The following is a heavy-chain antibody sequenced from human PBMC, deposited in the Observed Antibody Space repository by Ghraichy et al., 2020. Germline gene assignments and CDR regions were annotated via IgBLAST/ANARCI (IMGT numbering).Heavy chain of an antibody. D-gene: IGHD6-19*01. V-gene: IGHV4-34*01. CDR2: INHSGST. CDR3: ARGHEKQWLVFHNWFDP. Sequence: GSLRLSCAVYGGSFSGYYWSWIRQPPGKGLEWIGEINHSGSTNYNPSLKSRVTISVDTSKNQFSLKLSSVTAADTAVYYCARGHEKQWLVFHNWFDPWGQGTLVTVSS. J-gene: IGHJ5*02. CDR1: GGSFSGYY.